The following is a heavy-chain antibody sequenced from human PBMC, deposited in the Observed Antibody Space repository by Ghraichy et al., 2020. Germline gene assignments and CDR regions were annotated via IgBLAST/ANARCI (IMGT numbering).Heavy chain of an antibody. V-gene: IGHV3-21*01. CDR2: ISSSSSYI. Sequence: ESLNISCAASGFTFSSYSMNWVRQAPGKGLEWVSSISSSSSYIYYADSVKGRFTISRDNAKNSLYLQMNSLRAEDTAVYYCARDQEQLAMFDYWGQGTLVTVSS. CDR1: GFTFSSYS. CDR3: ARDQEQLAMFDY. D-gene: IGHD6-6*01. J-gene: IGHJ4*02.